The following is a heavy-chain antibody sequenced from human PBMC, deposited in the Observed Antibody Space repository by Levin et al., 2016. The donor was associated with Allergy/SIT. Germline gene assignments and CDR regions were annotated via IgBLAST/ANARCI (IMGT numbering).Heavy chain of an antibody. CDR2: INSDGSST. V-gene: IGHV3-74*01. Sequence: VRQAPGKGLVWVSRINSDGSSTSYADSVKGRFTISRDNAKNTLYLQMNSLRAEDTAVYYCARDVFVAAAGNYYYYYGMDVWGQGTTVTVSS. CDR3: ARDVFVAAAGNYYYYYGMDV. D-gene: IGHD6-13*01. J-gene: IGHJ6*02.